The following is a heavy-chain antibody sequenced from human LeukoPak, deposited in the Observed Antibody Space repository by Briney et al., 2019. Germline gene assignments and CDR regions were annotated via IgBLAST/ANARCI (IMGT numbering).Heavy chain of an antibody. Sequence: PSETLSLTCTVSGYSISSGYYWGRFRQTPGRGLEWIASISHSGSPYYNPSLKSRVTISEDLSRNVFSLTLNSVTAADAAVYYCAREGRENIAIGVDWGQGALVTVSS. V-gene: IGHV4-38-2*02. D-gene: IGHD3-16*02. CDR1: GYSISSGYY. CDR2: ISHSGSP. J-gene: IGHJ4*02. CDR3: AREGRENIAIGVD.